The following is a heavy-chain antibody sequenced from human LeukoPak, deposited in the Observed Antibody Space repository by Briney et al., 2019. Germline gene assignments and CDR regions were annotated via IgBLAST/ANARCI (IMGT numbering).Heavy chain of an antibody. CDR2: IIPIFGTA. D-gene: IGHD6-13*01. V-gene: IGHV1-69*01. CDR3: ARVGPYSSSWYLLQGSGWFDP. CDR1: GGTFSSYA. Sequence: SVKVSCKASGGTFSSYAISWVRQAPGQGLEWMGGIIPIFGTANYAQKFQGRVTITADESTSTAYMELSSLRSEDTAVYCCARVGPYSSSWYLLQGSGWFDPWGQGTLVTVSS. J-gene: IGHJ5*02.